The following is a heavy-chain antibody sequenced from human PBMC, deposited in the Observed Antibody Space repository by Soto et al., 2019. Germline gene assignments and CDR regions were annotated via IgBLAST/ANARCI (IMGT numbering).Heavy chain of an antibody. J-gene: IGHJ6*02. Sequence: GGSLRLSCAASTFTFNSYNMNWVRQAPGKGLEWVSYISSSSTTIYYADSVKGRFTISRDNAKNSLFLQMNSLRDEDTAVYYCARDGGSEELRPYYYYYYGMDVWGQGTTVPSP. V-gene: IGHV3-48*02. D-gene: IGHD1-7*01. CDR1: TFTFNSYN. CDR2: ISSSSTTI. CDR3: ARDGGSEELRPYYYYYYGMDV.